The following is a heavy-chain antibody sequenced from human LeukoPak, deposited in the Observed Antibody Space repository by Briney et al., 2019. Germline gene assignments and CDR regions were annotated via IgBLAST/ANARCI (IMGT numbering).Heavy chain of an antibody. Sequence: SETLSLTCTVSGGSISSGGYYWSWIRQHPGKGLEWIGYIYYGGSTYYNPSLKSRVTISVDTSKNQFSLKLSSVTAADTAVYYCASFRSGYGDYGNWFDPWGQGTLVTASS. CDR3: ASFRSGYGDYGNWFDP. CDR1: GGSISSGGYY. J-gene: IGHJ5*02. CDR2: IYYGGST. V-gene: IGHV4-31*03. D-gene: IGHD4-17*01.